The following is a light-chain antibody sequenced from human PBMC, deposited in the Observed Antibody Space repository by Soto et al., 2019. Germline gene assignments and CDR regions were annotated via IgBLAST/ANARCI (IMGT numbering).Light chain of an antibody. CDR1: QSVYSSY. CDR3: QQYGNSPPLT. CDR2: GAS. V-gene: IGKV3-20*01. Sequence: EIVLTQSPGTLSLSLGDRATLSCRASQSVYSSYLAWYQQKPGQPPRLLISGASSRATGIPDWFSGSGSGTDFTLTISRLEPEDFALYYCQQYGNSPPLTFGGGTKVEIK. J-gene: IGKJ4*01.